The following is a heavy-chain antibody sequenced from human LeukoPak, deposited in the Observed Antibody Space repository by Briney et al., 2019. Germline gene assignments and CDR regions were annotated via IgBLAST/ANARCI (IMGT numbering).Heavy chain of an antibody. CDR2: SSYNGNT. D-gene: IGHD3/OR15-3a*01. V-gene: IGHV4-59*01. CDR1: GAYFTNYY. CDR3: ARGPDFGTRFES. Sequence: PSETLSLTCTVSGAYFTNYYWSFIRQPPGKGLEWIGFSSYNGNTNYNPSLKSRVTISVDMSKNQFSLRLKSVTAADTAVYYCARGPDFGTRFESWGQGTLVTVSS. J-gene: IGHJ4*02.